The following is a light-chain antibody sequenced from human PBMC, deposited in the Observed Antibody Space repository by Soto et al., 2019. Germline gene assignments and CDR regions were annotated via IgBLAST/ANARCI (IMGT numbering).Light chain of an antibody. J-gene: IGLJ2*01. CDR1: GSDVGAYNY. CDR3: SSYTSSSTPVV. V-gene: IGLV2-14*01. Sequence: ALTQPASVSGSPGQSITISCTGSGSDVGAYNYVSWYQQHPDKAPKLLIFEVTNRPSGVSDRFSGSKSGNTASLTISSLQAEDEADYYCSSYTSSSTPVVFGGGTKVTVL. CDR2: EVT.